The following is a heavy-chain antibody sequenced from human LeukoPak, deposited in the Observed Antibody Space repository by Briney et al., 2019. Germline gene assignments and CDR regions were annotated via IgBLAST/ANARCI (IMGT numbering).Heavy chain of an antibody. CDR2: MKGDGSEK. CDR1: GFTFSTYW. Sequence: GGSLRLSCLASGFTFSTYWMTWVRQAPGKGLEWVANMKGDGSEKHYVDSVKGRLTISRDNAKSSLYLQMNGLRAEDTAVYYCARPAYTAAYDLWGQGTLVTVSS. D-gene: IGHD3-16*01. J-gene: IGHJ3*01. CDR3: ARPAYTAAYDL. V-gene: IGHV3-7*01.